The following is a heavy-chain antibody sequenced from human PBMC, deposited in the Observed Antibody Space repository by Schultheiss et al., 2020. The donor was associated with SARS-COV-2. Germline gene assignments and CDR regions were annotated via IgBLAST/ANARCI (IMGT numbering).Heavy chain of an antibody. J-gene: IGHJ4*02. CDR1: GFTFSSYA. D-gene: IGHD3-10*01. CDR2: ISGSGGST. CDR3: ARGVGWFGELSLNY. V-gene: IGHV3-23*01. Sequence: GGSLRLSCAASGFTFSSYAMSWVRQAPGKGLEWVSAISGSGGSTYYADSVKGRFTISRDNSKNTLYLQMNSLRAEDTAVYYCARGVGWFGELSLNYWGQGTLVTVSS.